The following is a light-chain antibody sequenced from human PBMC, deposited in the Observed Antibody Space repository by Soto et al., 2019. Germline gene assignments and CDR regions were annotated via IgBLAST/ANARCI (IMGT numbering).Light chain of an antibody. CDR1: SSHAGGHNY. Sequence: QSALTQPASVSGSPGQSITISCTGTSSHAGGHNYVSWYQQHPGKAPKLMIYAVTDRPSGFSSRFSGSTSGNTASLTISGLQAEEEADDYCSSNTSSSTLFGTGTKVTVL. CDR3: SSNTSSSTL. CDR2: AVT. V-gene: IGLV2-14*01. J-gene: IGLJ1*01.